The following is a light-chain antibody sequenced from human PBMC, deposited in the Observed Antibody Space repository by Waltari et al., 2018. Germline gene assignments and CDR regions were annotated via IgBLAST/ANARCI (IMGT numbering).Light chain of an antibody. CDR3: GAWDDSLNGYV. V-gene: IGLV1-44*01. CDR2: GDD. Sequence: QSVLPPPPSASGTPGQRVTISCSGSSSNIGSKTVSWYHQLPGTAPKLLIYGDDQRPSGVPDRFSASKSGTSASLSISNLQSEDEADYYCGAWDDSLNGYVFGSGTKVNVL. J-gene: IGLJ1*01. CDR1: SSNIGSKT.